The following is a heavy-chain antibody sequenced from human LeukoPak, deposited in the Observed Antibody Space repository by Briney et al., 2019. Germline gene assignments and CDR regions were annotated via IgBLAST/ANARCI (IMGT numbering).Heavy chain of an antibody. CDR1: GYTFTSYG. CDR3: AAGMLRSPYWYFDL. CDR2: ISAYNGNT. V-gene: IGHV1-18*01. J-gene: IGHJ2*01. Sequence: ASVKVSCKASGYTFTSYGISWVRQAPGQGLEWMGWISAYNGNTNYAQKLQGRVTMTTDTSTSTAYMELRSLRSDDTAVYYCAAGMLRSPYWYFDLWGRGTLVTVSS. D-gene: IGHD4-17*01.